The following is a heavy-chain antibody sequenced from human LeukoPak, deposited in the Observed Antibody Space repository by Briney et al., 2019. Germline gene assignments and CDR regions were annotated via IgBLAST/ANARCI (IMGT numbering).Heavy chain of an antibody. D-gene: IGHD4-17*01. V-gene: IGHV3-23*01. CDR2: ISGSGGST. J-gene: IGHJ4*02. CDR1: GFTFSSYA. CDR3: AKAWRYGDYGPFDY. Sequence: GGSLRLSCAASGFTFSSYAMSWVRQAPGKGLEWVSAISGSGGSTYYADSVKGRFTIPRDNSKNTLYLQMNSLRAEDTAVYYCAKAWRYGDYGPFDYWGREPWSPSPQ.